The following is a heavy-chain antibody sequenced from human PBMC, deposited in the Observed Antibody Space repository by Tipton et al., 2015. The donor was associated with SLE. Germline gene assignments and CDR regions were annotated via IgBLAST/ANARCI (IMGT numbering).Heavy chain of an antibody. CDR1: GVSTSNSDHY. Sequence: TLSLTCTVSGVSTSNSDHYWGWIRQPPEKGLEWIGSIYYNLASHYNPSLKSRVTISIDTSKNDYSLNLSSVTAADTAVYYCARTTYDGDSFDYWGQGTPVTVSS. V-gene: IGHV4-39*07. CDR2: IYYNLAS. D-gene: IGHD4-17*01. CDR3: ARTTYDGDSFDY. J-gene: IGHJ4*02.